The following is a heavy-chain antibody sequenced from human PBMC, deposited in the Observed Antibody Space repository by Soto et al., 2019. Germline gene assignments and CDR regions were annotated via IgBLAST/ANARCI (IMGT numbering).Heavy chain of an antibody. CDR2: IIPILGIA. CDR3: AETGYSGYDHHKGGFDY. D-gene: IGHD5-12*01. CDR1: GGTFSSYT. J-gene: IGHJ4*02. V-gene: IGHV1-69*02. Sequence: QVQLVQSGAEVKKPWSSVKVSCKASGGTFSSYTISWVRQAPGQGLEWMGRIIPILGIANYAQKFQGRVTITADKSTSTAYMELSSLRSEDTAVYYCAETGYSGYDHHKGGFDYWGQGTLVTVSS.